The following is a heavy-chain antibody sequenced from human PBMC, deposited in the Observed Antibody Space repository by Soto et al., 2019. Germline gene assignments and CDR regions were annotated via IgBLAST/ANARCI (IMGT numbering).Heavy chain of an antibody. CDR1: GFTFNTYW. CDR2: INSDGTKT. V-gene: IGHV3-74*01. CDR3: ATVATNSYDWLDP. Sequence: PGGSLRLSCAASGFTFNTYWMHWVRQAPGKGLVWVSRINSDGTKTTYADSVKGRFTISRDSAKNTVYLQMNSLRAEDTAVYYCATVATNSYDWLDPWGQGTLVTVSS. D-gene: IGHD5-12*01. J-gene: IGHJ5*02.